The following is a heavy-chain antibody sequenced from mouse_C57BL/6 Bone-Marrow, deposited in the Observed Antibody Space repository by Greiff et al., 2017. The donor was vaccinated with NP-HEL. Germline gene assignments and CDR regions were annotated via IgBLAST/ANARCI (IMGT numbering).Heavy chain of an antibody. J-gene: IGHJ2*01. Sequence: ESGPGLVKPSQSLSLSCSVTGYSITSGYFWSWIRQLPENHLEWVGFISYDGSNNYNPSFKNQISITRDTSKNQFFLKLNSVTTEDTATYYCARDLLGPDYWGQGTTLTVSS. CDR3: ARDLLGPDY. D-gene: IGHD4-1*01. CDR2: ISYDGSN. CDR1: GYSITSGYF. V-gene: IGHV3-6*01.